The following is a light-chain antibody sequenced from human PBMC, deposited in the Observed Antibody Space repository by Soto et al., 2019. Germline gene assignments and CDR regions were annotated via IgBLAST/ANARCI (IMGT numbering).Light chain of an antibody. Sequence: QSALTQPASVSGSPGQSITISCTGTSGDVGTYDLVSWYQHHPGAAPKLMVYEATRRPSGISNRFSGSKSGNTASLTISGLQAEDEAAYYCCSFAGSNSWVLGGGTQLTVL. CDR2: EAT. CDR3: CSFAGSNSWV. V-gene: IGLV2-23*01. J-gene: IGLJ3*02. CDR1: SGDVGTYDL.